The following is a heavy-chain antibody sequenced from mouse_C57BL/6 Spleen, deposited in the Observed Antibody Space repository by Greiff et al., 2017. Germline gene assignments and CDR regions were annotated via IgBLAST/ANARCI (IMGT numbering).Heavy chain of an antibody. CDR2: INPYNGGT. D-gene: IGHD2-1*01. J-gene: IGHJ2*01. CDR3: ARNDNYEGYYFDY. Sequence: VQLQQSGPVLVKPGASVKMSCKASGYTFTDYYMNWVKQSHGKSLEWIGVINPYNGGTSYNQKFKGKATLTVDKSSSTAYMELTSLTSEDSAVYYCARNDNYEGYYFDYWGQGTTLTVSS. CDR1: GYTFTDYY. V-gene: IGHV1-19*01.